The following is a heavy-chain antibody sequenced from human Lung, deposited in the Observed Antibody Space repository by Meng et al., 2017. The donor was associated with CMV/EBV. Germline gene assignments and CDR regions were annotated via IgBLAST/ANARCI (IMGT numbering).Heavy chain of an antibody. J-gene: IGHJ3*02. Sequence: SMRLSXAASGFTAAVYAMHWVRQLQGEGLEWVSGISWYSGYIAYADSVKGRFTITSDNAKNSLYLQMSSLRAEDTALYYCAKDLTPYYYDRVGYCDAFDIWGQGTMVTVSS. CDR1: GFTAAVYA. CDR2: ISWYSGYI. D-gene: IGHD3-22*01. CDR3: AKDLTPYYYDRVGYCDAFDI. V-gene: IGHV3-9*02.